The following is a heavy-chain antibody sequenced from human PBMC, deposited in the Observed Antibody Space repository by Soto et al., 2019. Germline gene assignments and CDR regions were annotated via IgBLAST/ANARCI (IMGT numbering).Heavy chain of an antibody. CDR3: ASGDHRNRFES. Sequence: GASGKVSCKASGYTFTGYYMPWVRQSPGQRLEWMGRINPNSGGTKYAQKLQGWVTMTRDTSISTAYMELSRLRSDVTAVYYCASGDHRNRFESWGQGTLVIGSS. CDR2: INPNSGGT. J-gene: IGHJ5*01. V-gene: IGHV1-2*04. CDR1: GYTFTGYY.